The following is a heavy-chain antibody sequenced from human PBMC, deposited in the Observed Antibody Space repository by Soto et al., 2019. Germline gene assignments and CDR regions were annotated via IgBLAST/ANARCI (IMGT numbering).Heavy chain of an antibody. CDR1: GFTFSSYG. CDR3: ASDDPSSSIDY. CDR2: IWYDGSNK. Sequence: GGSLRLSCAASGFTFSSYGMHWVRQAPGKGLEWVAVIWYDGSNKYYADSVKGRFTISRDNSKNTLYLQMNSLRAEDTAVYYCASDDPSSSIDYWGQRTLVTVSS. V-gene: IGHV3-33*01. D-gene: IGHD6-13*01. J-gene: IGHJ4*02.